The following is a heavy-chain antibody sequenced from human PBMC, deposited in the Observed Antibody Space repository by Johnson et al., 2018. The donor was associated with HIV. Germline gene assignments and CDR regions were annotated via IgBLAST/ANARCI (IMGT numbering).Heavy chain of an antibody. V-gene: IGHV3-33*08. Sequence: VQLVESGGGLVKPGGSLRLSCAASGFTFSGSAMHWVRQASGKGLEWVAVIWYDGSNKYYADSVKGRFTISRDNAKNSLYLQMNSLRAEDTAVYYCARDRNCGGDCDAFDIWGQGTMVTVSS. D-gene: IGHD2-21*02. CDR2: IWYDGSNK. J-gene: IGHJ3*02. CDR1: GFTFSGSA. CDR3: ARDRNCGGDCDAFDI.